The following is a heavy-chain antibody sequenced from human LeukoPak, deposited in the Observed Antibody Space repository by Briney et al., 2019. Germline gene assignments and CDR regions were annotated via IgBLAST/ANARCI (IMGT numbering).Heavy chain of an antibody. Sequence: PGGSLRLSCAASGFTLSSYWMHWVRQAPGKGLVWVSRINEDGSTINYADSVRGRFTISRDIAKNTLYLQMNSLRPEDTAVYYCVKDFVGADEFWGQETLVTVSS. J-gene: IGHJ4*02. CDR1: GFTLSSYW. V-gene: IGHV3-74*01. D-gene: IGHD1-26*01. CDR2: INEDGSTI. CDR3: VKDFVGADEF.